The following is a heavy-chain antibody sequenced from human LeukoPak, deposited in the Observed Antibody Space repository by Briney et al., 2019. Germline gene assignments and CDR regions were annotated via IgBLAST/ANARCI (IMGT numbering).Heavy chain of an antibody. CDR2: ISGSGGST. J-gene: IGHJ4*02. CDR1: GFTFSSYA. CDR3: ASDPGTYDILTGYYKGGYFDY. D-gene: IGHD3-9*01. Sequence: PGGSLRLSCAASGFTFSSYAMSWVRQAPGKGLEWVSAISGSGGSTYYADSVKGRFTISRDNSKNTLYLQMNSLKTEDTAVYYCASDPGTYDILTGYYKGGYFDYWGQGTLVTVSS. V-gene: IGHV3-23*01.